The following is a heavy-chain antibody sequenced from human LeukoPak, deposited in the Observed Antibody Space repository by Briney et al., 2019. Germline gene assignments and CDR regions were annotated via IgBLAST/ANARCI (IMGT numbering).Heavy chain of an antibody. V-gene: IGHV3-23*01. CDR1: GFTFSSYA. D-gene: IGHD6-6*01. Sequence: GGSLRLSCAASGFTFSSYAMSWVRQAPGKGLEWVSAISGSGGSTYYADSVKGRFTISRDNSKNTLYLQMNSLRAEDTAVYYCAKDRRTYSSSRGFFDYWGQGTLVTVSS. CDR2: ISGSGGST. CDR3: AKDRRTYSSSRGFFDY. J-gene: IGHJ4*02.